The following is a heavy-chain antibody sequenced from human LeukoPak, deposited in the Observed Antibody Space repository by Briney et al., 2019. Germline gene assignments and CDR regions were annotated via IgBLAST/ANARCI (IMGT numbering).Heavy chain of an antibody. V-gene: IGHV4-59*12. CDR1: GVPISSYY. CDR3: ARVYRSSYWVHYYFDY. CDR2: IYYSGST. J-gene: IGHJ4*02. Sequence: SETLSLTCTVSGVPISSYYWSWIRQPPGKGLEGIGYIYYSGSTYYNPSLKSRVTISVDTSKNQFSLKLSSVTAADTAVYYCARVYRSSYWVHYYFDYWGQGTLVTVSS. D-gene: IGHD4-11*01.